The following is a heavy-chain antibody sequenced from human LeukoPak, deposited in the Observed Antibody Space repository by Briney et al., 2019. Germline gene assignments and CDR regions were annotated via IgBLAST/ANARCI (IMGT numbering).Heavy chain of an antibody. Sequence: SETLSLTCTVSGGSITSDDSYWTWIRQPAGKGLEWIGRVYTNGYTNYNPSLKSRLTISIDTTKNQFSLNLTSVTAADTAVYYCARDPLRPDVYYYYMDVWGNGTTVTVSS. V-gene: IGHV4-61*02. CDR1: GGSITSDDSY. CDR2: VYTNGYT. CDR3: ARDPLRPDVYYYYMDV. J-gene: IGHJ6*03.